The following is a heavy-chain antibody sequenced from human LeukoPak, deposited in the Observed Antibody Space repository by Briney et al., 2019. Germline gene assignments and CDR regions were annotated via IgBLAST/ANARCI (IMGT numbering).Heavy chain of an antibody. CDR2: MYSDGNT. Sequence: PGGSLRLSCAVSEFNVNNNYMSWVRQAPGKGLEWLSVMYSDGNTFYAGSVKSRFTVSRDNSKNTLYLQLHRLRAEDTAVYYCARELFTTEAFDTWGQGTMVTVSS. CDR3: ARELFTTEAFDT. V-gene: IGHV3-66*01. J-gene: IGHJ3*02. CDR1: EFNVNNNY. D-gene: IGHD1-1*01.